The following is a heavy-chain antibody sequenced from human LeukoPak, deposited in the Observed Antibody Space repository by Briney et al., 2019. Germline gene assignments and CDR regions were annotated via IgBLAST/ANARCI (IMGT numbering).Heavy chain of an antibody. CDR2: INPNTGGT. D-gene: IGHD6-13*01. CDR1: GYSFTVNF. CDR3: ARGGVPGQQLDY. V-gene: IGHV1-2*02. J-gene: IGHJ4*02. Sequence: ASVKVSCTPSGYSFTVNFLYWVRQAPGQGLESMGWINPNTGGTNYALTFQGRVTMTRDTSSSTAYMELTRLTSDDTAVYYCARGGVPGQQLDYWGPGTLVSVAS.